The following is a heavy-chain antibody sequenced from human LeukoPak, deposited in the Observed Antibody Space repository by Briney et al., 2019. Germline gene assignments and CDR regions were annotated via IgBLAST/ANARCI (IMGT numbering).Heavy chain of an antibody. CDR2: ISESGGHK. V-gene: IGHV3-23*01. D-gene: IGHD2-8*01. J-gene: IGHJ4*02. CDR1: GFTFSTYY. CDR3: APYRLSMLDS. Sequence: GGSLRLSCAVSGFTFSTYYMYWVRQAPGKGLEWVSIISESGGHKYYADSVKGRFTISRDNSKNVLYLQMSGLRVEDTAVYYCAPYRLSMLDSWGQGTMVTVSS.